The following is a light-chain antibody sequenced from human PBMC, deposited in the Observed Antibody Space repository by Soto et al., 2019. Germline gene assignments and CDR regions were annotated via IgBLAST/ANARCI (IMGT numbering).Light chain of an antibody. CDR1: ESVSSTS. Sequence: EIVLTQSPGTLSLSPGERATISCRASESVSSTSLAWYQQKPGQAPRLLMYGVSSRATGIPDRFSGSGSGTDFTLTINRLEPEDFAVYFCQQYDNSVWTFGQGTKVDIK. J-gene: IGKJ1*01. V-gene: IGKV3-20*01. CDR2: GVS. CDR3: QQYDNSVWT.